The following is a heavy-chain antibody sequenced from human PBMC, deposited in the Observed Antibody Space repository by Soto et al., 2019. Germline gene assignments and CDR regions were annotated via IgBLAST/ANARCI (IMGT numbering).Heavy chain of an antibody. J-gene: IGHJ3*02. D-gene: IGHD6-19*01. Sequence: SVKVSCKASGATFSSYAISWVRQAPGQGLEWMGGISPIFGTANYAQKFQGRVTITADESTRAAYMGRSSRRAEDTAVYYCARDIAVACGAPDAFDIWGQGTIVTVSS. CDR1: GATFSSYA. V-gene: IGHV1-69*13. CDR2: ISPIFGTA. CDR3: ARDIAVACGAPDAFDI.